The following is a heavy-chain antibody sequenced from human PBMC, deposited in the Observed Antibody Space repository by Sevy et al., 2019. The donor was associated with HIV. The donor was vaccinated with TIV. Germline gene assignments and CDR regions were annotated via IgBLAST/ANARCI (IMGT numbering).Heavy chain of an antibody. J-gene: IGHJ3*01. D-gene: IGHD3-16*01. CDR3: ARVMPGGGQRAFDF. V-gene: IGHV4-34*01. CDR1: GGSSSGYY. Sequence: LRETLSLTCAVYGGSSSGYYWSWIRQPPGKGLEWIGEINHRGSTTHNPSLKSRVTISIDTSKNQFSLKLAAVTAADTAVYYCARVMPGGGQRAFDFWGRGTMVTVSS. CDR2: INHRGST.